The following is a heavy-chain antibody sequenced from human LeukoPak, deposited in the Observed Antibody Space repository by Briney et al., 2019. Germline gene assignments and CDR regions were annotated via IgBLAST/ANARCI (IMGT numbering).Heavy chain of an antibody. CDR1: GFTFSSYN. V-gene: IGHV3-21*01. CDR3: ARYDSGSYRY. CDR2: ISSSSSYI. Sequence: GGPLRLSCAASGFTFSSYNMNWVREAPGKGLEWVSSISSSSSYIYYADSVKGRFTISRDNAKNSLYLQMNSLRAEDTAVYYCARYDSGSYRYWGQGTLVTVSS. D-gene: IGHD1-26*01. J-gene: IGHJ4*02.